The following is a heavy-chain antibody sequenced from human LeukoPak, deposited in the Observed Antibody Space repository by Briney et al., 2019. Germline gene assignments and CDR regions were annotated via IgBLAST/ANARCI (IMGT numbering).Heavy chain of an antibody. V-gene: IGHV3-53*01. D-gene: IGHD6-13*01. CDR2: IYSGGST. Sequence: GGSLRLSCAASGFTVNSNYMSWVRQAPGKGLEWVSVIYSGGSTYYADSVKGRFTISRDNSKNTLYLQMNSLRAEDTAVYYCAREGSSWSVGSAFDIWGQGTMVTVSS. CDR1: GFTVNSNY. J-gene: IGHJ3*02. CDR3: AREGSSWSVGSAFDI.